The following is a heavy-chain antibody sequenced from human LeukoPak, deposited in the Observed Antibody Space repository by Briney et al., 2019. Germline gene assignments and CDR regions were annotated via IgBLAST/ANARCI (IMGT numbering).Heavy chain of an antibody. V-gene: IGHV7-4-1*02. Sequence: GASVKVSCKASGYTFTSYAMNWVRQAPGQGLEWMGWINTNTGNPTYAQGFTGRFVFSLDTSVSTAYLQISSLKAEDTAVYYCARDGGTSTYYYDSSGTLPNAFDIWGQGTMVTVSS. D-gene: IGHD3-22*01. CDR2: INTNTGNP. J-gene: IGHJ3*02. CDR3: ARDGGTSTYYYDSSGTLPNAFDI. CDR1: GYTFTSYA.